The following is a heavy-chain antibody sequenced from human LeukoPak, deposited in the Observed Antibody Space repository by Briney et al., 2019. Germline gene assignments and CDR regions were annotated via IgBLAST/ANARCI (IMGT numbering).Heavy chain of an antibody. V-gene: IGHV3-30*04. D-gene: IGHD6-25*01. CDR1: GFTFSSYA. J-gene: IGHJ4*02. CDR3: ARSFPSGRPSYLDY. Sequence: GRSLRLSCAASGFTFSSYAMHWVRQAPGKGLEWVAVIPYDGSNKYYADSVKGRFTISRDNSKNTLYLQMNSLRAEDTAVCYCARSFPSGRPSYLDYWGQGTLVTVSS. CDR2: IPYDGSNK.